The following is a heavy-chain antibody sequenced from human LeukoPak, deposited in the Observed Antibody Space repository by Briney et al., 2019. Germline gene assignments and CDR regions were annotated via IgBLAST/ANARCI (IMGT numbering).Heavy chain of an antibody. CDR3: AKSSGFVVVTLFEY. J-gene: IGHJ4*02. CDR1: GFTVSGYA. Sequence: GGSLRLSCAASGFTVSGYAMAWVRQAPGKGLEWVSGIGGSGGNTYYADSVKGRFTISGDKSKNTLYLQMNSLRAEDTAVYYCAKSSGFVVVTLFEYWGQGTLVTVSS. D-gene: IGHD2-21*02. V-gene: IGHV3-23*01. CDR2: IGGSGGNT.